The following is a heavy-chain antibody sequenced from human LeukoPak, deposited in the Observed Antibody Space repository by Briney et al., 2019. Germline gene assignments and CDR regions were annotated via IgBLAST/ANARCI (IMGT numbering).Heavy chain of an antibody. J-gene: IGHJ5*02. CDR1: GYSFTNYW. CDR3: ARSQGYCSGGSCLQGDWFDP. V-gene: IGHV5-51*01. Sequence: GESLKISCKGSGYSFTNYWIGWVRQMLGKGLEWLGIIYPGDSDTRYSPSFQGQVTISADKSISTAYLQWGSLKASDTAMYYCARSQGYCSGGSCLQGDWFDPWGQGTLVTVSS. CDR2: IYPGDSDT. D-gene: IGHD2-15*01.